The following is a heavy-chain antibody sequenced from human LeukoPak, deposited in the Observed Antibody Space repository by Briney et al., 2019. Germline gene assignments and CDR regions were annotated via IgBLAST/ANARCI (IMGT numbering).Heavy chain of an antibody. D-gene: IGHD6-19*01. J-gene: IGHJ4*02. Sequence: GESLRLSCAASGSTFSTYWMHWVRQAPGKGLVWVSRVNPQGSATTYTDSVKGRFTISRDNAKDVLHLQMDNLRAEDTAVYYCARARWSSTGWFLGYWGQGTLVTVSS. CDR2: VNPQGSAT. CDR1: GSTFSTYW. V-gene: IGHV3-74*03. CDR3: ARARWSSTGWFLGY.